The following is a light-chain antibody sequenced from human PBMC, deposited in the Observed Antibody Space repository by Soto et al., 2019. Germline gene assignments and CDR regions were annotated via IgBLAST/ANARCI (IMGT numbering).Light chain of an antibody. V-gene: IGKV3-20*01. Sequence: EIVLTQSPGTLSVSPGERATLSCRASQSVGRNYLAWYQQKPGQAPRLLIHGASSRATGIPDRFSGSGSGTAFTLTISGLEPEDFAVYYCQQYASSPLTFGGGTKVETK. CDR3: QQYASSPLT. CDR2: GAS. CDR1: QSVGRNY. J-gene: IGKJ4*01.